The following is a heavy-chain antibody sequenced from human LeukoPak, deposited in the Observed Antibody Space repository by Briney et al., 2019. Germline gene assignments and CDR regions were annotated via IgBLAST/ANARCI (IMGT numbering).Heavy chain of an antibody. CDR1: GFSFSRYE. V-gene: IGHV3-48*03. CDR3: AREADTVIGSLDY. D-gene: IGHD3-22*01. CDR2: IRGSDNTI. J-gene: IGHJ4*02. Sequence: GGSLRLSCAASGFSFSRYEMNWVRQAPGKGLEWVSYIRGSDNTIYYADSVKGRFTISRDNAKNLVHLQMTSLRAEDTAVYYCAREADTVIGSLDYWGQGTLVTVSS.